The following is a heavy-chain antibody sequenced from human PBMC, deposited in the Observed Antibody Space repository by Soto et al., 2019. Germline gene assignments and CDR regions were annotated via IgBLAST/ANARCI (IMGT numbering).Heavy chain of an antibody. CDR1: GYTFTSYG. V-gene: IGHV1-18*04. J-gene: IGHJ6*02. D-gene: IGHD5-18*01. Sequence: ASVKVSCKASGYTFTSYGISWVRQAPGQGLEWMGWISAYNGNTNYAQKLQGRVTMTTDTSTSTAYMELRSLRSDDTAVYYCARDPSYGYEPWYYYYYGMDVWGQGTTVTVS. CDR2: ISAYNGNT. CDR3: ARDPSYGYEPWYYYYYGMDV.